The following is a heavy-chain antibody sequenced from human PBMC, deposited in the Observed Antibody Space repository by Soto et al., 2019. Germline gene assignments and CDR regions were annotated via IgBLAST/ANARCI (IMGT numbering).Heavy chain of an antibody. D-gene: IGHD4-17*01. J-gene: IGHJ6*02. CDR3: ARGGGTVTSYDGMDV. CDR2: IYYSVST. Sequence: SETLSLPCPVSGGSLISYYLSWIRQPPGKGLEWIGYIYYSVSTNYNPSLKSRVTISVDTSKNQFSLKLSSVTAADTAVYYCARGGGTVTSYDGMDVWGQGTTVTASS. V-gene: IGHV4-59*01. CDR1: GGSLISYY.